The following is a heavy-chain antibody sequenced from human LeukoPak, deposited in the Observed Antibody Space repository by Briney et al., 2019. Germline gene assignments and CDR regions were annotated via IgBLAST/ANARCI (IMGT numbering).Heavy chain of an antibody. Sequence: ASVEVSCKASGYTFSGYYMHWVRQAPGQGLEWMGWINPNSGGTIYVEKFQGRVTMTRDMSISTGYMELSSLRSDDTAVYYCARGAGDSSVYYSGLYYWGQGTLVTVSS. CDR1: GYTFSGYY. J-gene: IGHJ4*02. V-gene: IGHV1-2*02. CDR2: INPNSGGT. D-gene: IGHD3-22*01. CDR3: ARGAGDSSVYYSGLYY.